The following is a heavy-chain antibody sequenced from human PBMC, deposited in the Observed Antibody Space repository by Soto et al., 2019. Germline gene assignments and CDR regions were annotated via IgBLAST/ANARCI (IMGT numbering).Heavy chain of an antibody. Sequence: TGGSLRLSCAASGFTFSSYAMHWVRQAPGKGLEWVAVISYDGSNKYYADSVKGRFTISRDNSKNTLYLQMNSLRAEDTAVYYCARSKQGLAYYGMDVWGQGTTVTVSS. V-gene: IGHV3-30-3*01. J-gene: IGHJ6*02. CDR2: ISYDGSNK. CDR3: ARSKQGLAYYGMDV. CDR1: GFTFSSYA.